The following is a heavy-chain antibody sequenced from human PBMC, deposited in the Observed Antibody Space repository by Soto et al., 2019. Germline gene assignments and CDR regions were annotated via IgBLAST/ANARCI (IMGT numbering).Heavy chain of an antibody. CDR1: GGIFSSYA. CDR2: ILPIFGTA. CDR3: ARGVSGYVWFNEF. Sequence: QEQLVQSGAEVKKPGSSVKVSCKASGGIFSSYAISWVRQAPGQGLEWMGGILPIFGTANYAQKFQGRVTITADESTNTAYMDLSSLKSEDTAIYYCARGVSGYVWFNEFWGQGTLVTVSS. J-gene: IGHJ4*02. D-gene: IGHD3-22*01. V-gene: IGHV1-69*01.